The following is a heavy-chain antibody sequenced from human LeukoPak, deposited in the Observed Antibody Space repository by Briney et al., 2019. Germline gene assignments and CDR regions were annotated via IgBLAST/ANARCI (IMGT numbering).Heavy chain of an antibody. CDR1: GGSISSANYQ. V-gene: IGHV4-61*02. D-gene: IGHD6-19*01. CDR3: ARDGSAVAGTQMVAFDI. CDR2: VYTSGIT. J-gene: IGHJ3*02. Sequence: SETLSLTCTVSGGSISSANYQWSWIRQPAGKGLEWIGRVYTSGITSGITNYDPSLKSRVTISADTSRNQLSQKLSSVTAADTAVYYCARDGSAVAGTQMVAFDIWGQGTMVTVSS.